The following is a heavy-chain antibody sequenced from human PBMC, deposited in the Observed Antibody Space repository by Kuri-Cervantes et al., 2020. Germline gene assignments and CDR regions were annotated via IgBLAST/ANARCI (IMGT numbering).Heavy chain of an antibody. J-gene: IGHJ3*02. CDR1: GYIFTSYY. V-gene: IGHV1-46*01. CDR3: VRVWAGAGITLVPFDI. D-gene: IGHD3-10*01. Sequence: ASVKVSCKASGYIFTSYYMHWVRQAPGQGLEWMGIINPSGGSTSYAQKFQGRVTMTRDTSTSTVYMELTSLRYEDAAVYYCVRVWAGAGITLVPFDIWGQGTMVTVSS. CDR2: INPSGGST.